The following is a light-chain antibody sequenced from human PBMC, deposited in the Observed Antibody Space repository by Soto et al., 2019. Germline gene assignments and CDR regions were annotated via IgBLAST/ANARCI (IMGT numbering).Light chain of an antibody. CDR1: SGDVGSYIH. Sequence: QSVLTQPRSVSGSPGQSVSISCTGTSGDVGSYIHVSWYQQHPGRAPKLMIYDVDERPSGVPDRFSGSKSGNTASLTISGLPAEDEADYYCCSYAGSYTSSWVFVTGIKVTVL. V-gene: IGLV2-11*01. CDR3: CSYAGSYTSSWV. J-gene: IGLJ1*01. CDR2: DVD.